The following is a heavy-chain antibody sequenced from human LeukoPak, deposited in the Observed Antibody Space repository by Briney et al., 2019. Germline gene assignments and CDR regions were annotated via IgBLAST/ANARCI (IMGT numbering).Heavy chain of an antibody. D-gene: IGHD3-22*01. CDR2: ISGSGGST. CDR1: GFAFSSYA. Sequence: GGSLRLSCAASGFAFSSYAMSWVRQAPGKGLEWVSAISGSGGSTYYADSVKGRSTISRDNSKNTLYLQMNSLRAEDTAVYYCAKDYYDSSGHGDAFDIWGQGTMVTVSS. J-gene: IGHJ3*02. V-gene: IGHV3-23*01. CDR3: AKDYYDSSGHGDAFDI.